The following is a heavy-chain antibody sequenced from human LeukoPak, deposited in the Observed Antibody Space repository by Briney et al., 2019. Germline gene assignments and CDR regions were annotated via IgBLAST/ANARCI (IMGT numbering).Heavy chain of an antibody. Sequence: GGSLRLSCAASRFSFSTYAMTWVRQAPGKGLEWVSTITDSGASTYYADSVKGRFTISRDNSRTTVYLQMNSLRAEDTAVYYCAKGGTVVARLIASDWGQGTLATVSS. J-gene: IGHJ4*02. CDR3: AKGGTVVARLIASD. D-gene: IGHD5-12*01. CDR1: RFSFSTYA. V-gene: IGHV3-23*01. CDR2: ITDSGAST.